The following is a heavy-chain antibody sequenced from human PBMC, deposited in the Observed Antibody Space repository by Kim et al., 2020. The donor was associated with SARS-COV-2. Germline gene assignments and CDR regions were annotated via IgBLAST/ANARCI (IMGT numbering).Heavy chain of an antibody. Sequence: GGSLRLSCAASGFTFSSYSMNWVRQAPGKGLEWVSYISSSSRTIYYADSVKGRFTISRDNAKNSLYLQMNSLRAEDTAVYYCASLAAAGSFDYWGQGTLVTVAS. CDR3: ASLAAAGSFDY. CDR1: GFTFSSYS. V-gene: IGHV3-48*01. D-gene: IGHD6-13*01. J-gene: IGHJ4*02. CDR2: ISSSSRTI.